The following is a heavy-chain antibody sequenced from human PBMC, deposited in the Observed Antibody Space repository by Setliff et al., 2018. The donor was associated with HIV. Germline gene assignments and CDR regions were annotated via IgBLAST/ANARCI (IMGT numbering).Heavy chain of an antibody. Sequence: GSLRLSCAASGFTVSSNYMSWVRQAPGKGLEWVSYISSSSSTIYYADSVKGRFTISRDNAKNSLYLQMNSLRAEDTAVYYCARVMIGYSGYDAFDYWGQGTLVTVSS. J-gene: IGHJ4*02. CDR2: ISSSSSTI. V-gene: IGHV3-48*04. D-gene: IGHD5-12*01. CDR1: GFTVSSNY. CDR3: ARVMIGYSGYDAFDY.